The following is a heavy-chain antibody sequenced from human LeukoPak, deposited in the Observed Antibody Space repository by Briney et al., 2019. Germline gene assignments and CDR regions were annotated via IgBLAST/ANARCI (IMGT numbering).Heavy chain of an antibody. CDR1: GFTYSSCW. V-gene: IGHV3-7*05. CDR3: SRSTLGGFLS. D-gene: IGHD2/OR15-2a*01. CDR2: INQDGSEK. J-gene: IGHJ5*01. Sequence: PGGSLTLSCAASGFTYSSCWINWVRQAPGKGLEWVANINQDGSEKYYVDSVKGRFTISRDNAKNSLYLQMSSLRAEDTAVYYCSRSTLGGFLSW.